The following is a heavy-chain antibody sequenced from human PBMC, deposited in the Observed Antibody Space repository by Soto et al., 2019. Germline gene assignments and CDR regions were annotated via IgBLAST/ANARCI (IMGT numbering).Heavy chain of an antibody. Sequence: GGSLRLSCAASGFTFSSYGMHWVRQAPGKGLEWVAVIWYDGSNKYYADSVKGRFTISRDNSKNTLYLQMNSLRAEDTAVYYCAKDLRYSSSSWFDPWGQGTLVTVSS. CDR1: GFTFSSYG. CDR2: IWYDGSNK. V-gene: IGHV3-33*06. D-gene: IGHD6-6*01. CDR3: AKDLRYSSSSWFDP. J-gene: IGHJ5*02.